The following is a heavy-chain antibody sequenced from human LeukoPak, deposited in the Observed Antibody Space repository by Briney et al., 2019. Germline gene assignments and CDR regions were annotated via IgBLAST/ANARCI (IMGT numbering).Heavy chain of an antibody. D-gene: IGHD3-22*01. CDR2: ISAYNGNT. Sequence: ASVKVSCKASGYTFTSYGISWVRQAPGQGLEWMGWISAYNGNTDYAQKLQGRVTMTTDTSTSTAYMELRSLRSDDTAVYYCARDVHYDSSGYYQEDWGQGTLVTVSS. J-gene: IGHJ4*02. V-gene: IGHV1-18*01. CDR3: ARDVHYDSSGYYQED. CDR1: GYTFTSYG.